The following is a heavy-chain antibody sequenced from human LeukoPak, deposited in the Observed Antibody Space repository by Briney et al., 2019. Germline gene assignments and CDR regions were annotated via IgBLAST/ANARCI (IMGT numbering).Heavy chain of an antibody. CDR3: ARAYSGYEYYFDY. V-gene: IGHV4-39*01. CDR1: GGSISSSSYY. J-gene: IGHJ4*02. CDR2: IYYSGST. D-gene: IGHD5-12*01. Sequence: PSETLSLTCTVSGGSISSSSYYWGWIRQPPGKGLEWIGSIYYSGSTYYNPSLKSRVTISVDTSKNQFSLKLSSVTAADTAVYYCARAYSGYEYYFDYWGQGTLVTVSS.